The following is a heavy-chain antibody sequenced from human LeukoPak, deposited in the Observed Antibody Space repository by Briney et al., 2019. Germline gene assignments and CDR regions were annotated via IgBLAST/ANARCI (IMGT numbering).Heavy chain of an antibody. CDR3: AKDGGCSGGSCYTLLWAFDI. V-gene: IGHV3-30*18. D-gene: IGHD2-15*01. CDR1: GVTFRCYV. J-gene: IGHJ3*02. Sequence: GGPLSHFCGACGVTFRCYVMLGVRQAPAKGLEWVAVISYGGSNKYYAVSVKGRFTISRDNSKNTLYLQMNSPRAEDTAVYYCAKDGGCSGGSCYTLLWAFDIWGQGTIVTVSS. CDR2: ISYGGSNK.